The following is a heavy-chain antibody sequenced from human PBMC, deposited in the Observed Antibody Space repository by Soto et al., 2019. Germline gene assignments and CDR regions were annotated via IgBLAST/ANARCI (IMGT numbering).Heavy chain of an antibody. Sequence: GGSLRLSCAASGFTFSSYAMSWVRQAPGKGLEWVSAISGSGGSTYYADSVKGRFTISRDNSKNTLYLQMNSLRAEDTAVYYCAKDGEIRSSSWYFEEGGDTTYYGMDVWGQGTTVTVSS. V-gene: IGHV3-23*01. CDR2: ISGSGGST. J-gene: IGHJ6*02. D-gene: IGHD6-13*01. CDR1: GFTFSSYA. CDR3: AKDGEIRSSSWYFEEGGDTTYYGMDV.